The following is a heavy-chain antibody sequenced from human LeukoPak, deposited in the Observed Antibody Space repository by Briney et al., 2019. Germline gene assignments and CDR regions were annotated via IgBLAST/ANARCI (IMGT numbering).Heavy chain of an antibody. CDR1: GFTFSNYG. CDR2: ISAGGGDT. J-gene: IGHJ4*02. V-gene: IGHV3-23*01. D-gene: IGHD6-19*01. CDR3: AKSATRGGRSGSQFDY. Sequence: GGSLRLSCAASGFTFSNYGMSWVRQAPGKGLEWVSLISAGGGDTYYADSVKGRFTISRDSSKNTLYLEMNSLRVEDTAVYYCAKSATRGGRSGSQFDYRGQGTLVSVSS.